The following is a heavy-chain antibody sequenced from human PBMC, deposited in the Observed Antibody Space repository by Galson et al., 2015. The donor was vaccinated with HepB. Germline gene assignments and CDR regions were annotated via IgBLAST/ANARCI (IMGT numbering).Heavy chain of an antibody. V-gene: IGHV3-23*01. CDR3: AKFWSGSYADFDY. CDR1: GFTFSSFP. D-gene: IGHD3-3*01. CDR2: ISASGGA. J-gene: IGHJ4*02. Sequence: SLRLSCAASGFTFSSFPMTWVRQAPGRGLEWVSSISASGGAYYVDSVKGRFTISRDNSKNTLSLQMDSLRADDTAVYYCAKFWSGSYADFDYWGQGTLVTVSS.